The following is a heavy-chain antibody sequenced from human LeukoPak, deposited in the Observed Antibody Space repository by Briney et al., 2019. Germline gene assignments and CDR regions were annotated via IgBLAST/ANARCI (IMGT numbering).Heavy chain of an antibody. CDR1: GGTFSSYA. CDR3: AGESYCSSTSCYQNAFDI. Sequence: SVKVSCKASGGTFSSYAISWVRQAPEQGLEWMGGIIPIFGTANYAQKFQGRVTITADESTSTAYMELSSLRSEDTAVYYCAGESYCSSTSCYQNAFDIWGQGTMVTVSS. J-gene: IGHJ3*02. V-gene: IGHV1-69*13. CDR2: IIPIFGTA. D-gene: IGHD2-2*01.